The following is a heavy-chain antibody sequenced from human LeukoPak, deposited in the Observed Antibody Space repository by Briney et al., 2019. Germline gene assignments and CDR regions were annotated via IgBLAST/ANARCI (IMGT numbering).Heavy chain of an antibody. CDR2: INPNSGGT. Sequence: ASVKVSCKASGYTFTGYYMHWVRQAPGQGLEWMGWINPNSGGTNYAQKFQGRVTVTRDTSIGTVYMELSRLRFDDTAVYYCARVKPFSNGWDYDYWGQGTLVTVSS. D-gene: IGHD6-19*01. CDR3: ARVKPFSNGWDYDY. J-gene: IGHJ4*02. CDR1: GYTFTGYY. V-gene: IGHV1-2*02.